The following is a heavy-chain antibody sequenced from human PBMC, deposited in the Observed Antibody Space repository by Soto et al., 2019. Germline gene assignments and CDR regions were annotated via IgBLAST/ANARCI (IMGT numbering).Heavy chain of an antibody. CDR1: GYTFTSYG. V-gene: IGHV1-18*01. Sequence: ASVKVSCKASGYTFTSYGISWVRQAPGQGLEWMGWISAYNGNTNYAQKLQGRVTMTTDTSTSTAYMELRSLRSDDTAVYYCARATYYYGSSGYAFDIWGQGTMVTVSS. CDR3: ARATYYYGSSGYAFDI. CDR2: ISAYNGNT. D-gene: IGHD3-22*01. J-gene: IGHJ3*02.